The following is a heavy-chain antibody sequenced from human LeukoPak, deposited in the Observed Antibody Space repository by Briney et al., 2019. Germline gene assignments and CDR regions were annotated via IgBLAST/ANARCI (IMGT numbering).Heavy chain of an antibody. CDR3: AVGSDYYDSSGYRWFDP. CDR1: GYTFIGYY. Sequence: ASVKVSCKASGYTFIGYYMHWVRQTPGQGLEWMGGIIPIFGTANYAQKFQGRVTITADESTSTAYMELSSLRSEDTAVYYCAVGSDYYDSSGYRWFDPWGQGTLVTVSS. CDR2: IIPIFGTA. V-gene: IGHV1-69*13. J-gene: IGHJ5*02. D-gene: IGHD3-22*01.